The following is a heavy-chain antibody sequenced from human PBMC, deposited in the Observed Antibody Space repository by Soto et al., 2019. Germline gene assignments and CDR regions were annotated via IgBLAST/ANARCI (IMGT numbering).Heavy chain of an antibody. Sequence: QVQLQESGPGLVKPSQTLSLTCTVSGGSISSGGYYWSWIRQHPGKGLEWIGYIYYSGSTYYNPSLKGRVTISVDTSKNQFSLKLSSVTAADTAVYYCARFHSRHDWLLNWFDPWGQGTLVTVSS. CDR3: ARFHSRHDWLLNWFDP. CDR2: IYYSGST. V-gene: IGHV4-31*03. CDR1: GGSISSGGYY. D-gene: IGHD3-9*01. J-gene: IGHJ5*02.